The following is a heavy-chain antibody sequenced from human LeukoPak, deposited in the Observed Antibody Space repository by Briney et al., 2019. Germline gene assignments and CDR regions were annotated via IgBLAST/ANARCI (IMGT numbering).Heavy chain of an antibody. V-gene: IGHV3-74*01. CDR3: ARVGYVLWSGYPLLHDYYYYMDL. CDR2: ITSDGSST. CDR1: GFTFSSYW. Sequence: PGGSLRLSCAASGFTFSSYWMHWVRQAPGKGLVWVSRITSDGSSTSYADSVKGRFTISRDNAKNTLYLQMNSLRAEDTAVYYLARVGYVLWSGYPLLHDYYYYMDLWGKGTTVTVSS. D-gene: IGHD3-3*01. J-gene: IGHJ6*03.